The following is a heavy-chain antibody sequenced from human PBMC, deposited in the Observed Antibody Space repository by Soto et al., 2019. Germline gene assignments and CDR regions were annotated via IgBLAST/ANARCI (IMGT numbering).Heavy chain of an antibody. CDR3: ARPWGHYYYYYYMDV. Sequence: EVQLVESGGGLVKPGGSLRLSCAASGFTFSSYSMNWVRQAPGKGLEWVSFISSSSSYIYYADSVKGRFTISRDNAKNSLYLQMNSLRAEDTAVYYCARPWGHYYYYYYMDVWGKGTTVTVSS. CDR2: ISSSSSYI. V-gene: IGHV3-21*01. D-gene: IGHD7-27*01. CDR1: GFTFSSYS. J-gene: IGHJ6*03.